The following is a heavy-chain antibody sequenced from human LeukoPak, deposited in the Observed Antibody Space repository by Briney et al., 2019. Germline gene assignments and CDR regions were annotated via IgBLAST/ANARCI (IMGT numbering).Heavy chain of an antibody. V-gene: IGHV5-51*01. CDR2: IFPYDSDT. CDR1: GYSFPSYW. CDR3: ARTAVTGTFWFDP. D-gene: IGHD6-19*01. J-gene: IGHJ5*02. Sequence: GASLQISCKGSGYSFPSYWIAWVRQMPGKGLEWMGIIFPYDSDTRYSPSFQGQVTISADTSISTAYLQWNSLKASDTAMYYCARTAVTGTFWFDPWGQGTLVTVSS.